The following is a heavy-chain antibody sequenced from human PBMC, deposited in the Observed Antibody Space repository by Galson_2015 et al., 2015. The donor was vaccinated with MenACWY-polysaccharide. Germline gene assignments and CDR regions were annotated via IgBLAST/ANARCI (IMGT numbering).Heavy chain of an antibody. V-gene: IGHV3-74*01. CDR2: INSDGSST. J-gene: IGHJ4*02. CDR1: GFTFSSYW. CDR3: AKYSSSSHAVDH. D-gene: IGHD6-6*01. Sequence: SLRLSCAASGFTFSSYWMHWVRQAPGKGLVWVSRINSDGSSTSYADSVKGRFTNSRDNAKNTLYLQMNSLRAEDTAVYHCAKYSSSSHAVDHWGQGTLVTVSP.